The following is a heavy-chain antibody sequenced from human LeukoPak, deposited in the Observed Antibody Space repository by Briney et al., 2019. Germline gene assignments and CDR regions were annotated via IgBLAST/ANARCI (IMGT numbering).Heavy chain of an antibody. CDR1: GFTFSSYS. Sequence: GGPLRLSCAASGFTFSSYSMNWVRQAPGEGLEWVSSISSSSSYIYYADSVKGRFTISRDNAKNSLYLQMNSLRAEDTAVYYCAREPDGYYYYMDVWGKGTTVTVSS. J-gene: IGHJ6*03. CDR3: AREPDGYYYYMDV. CDR2: ISSSSSYI. V-gene: IGHV3-21*01.